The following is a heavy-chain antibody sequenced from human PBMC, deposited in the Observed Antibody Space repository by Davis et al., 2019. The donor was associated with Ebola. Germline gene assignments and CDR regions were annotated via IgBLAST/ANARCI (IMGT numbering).Heavy chain of an antibody. CDR3: TTGYGYDSDY. D-gene: IGHD5-12*01. J-gene: IGHJ4*02. CDR1: GFTFSNAW. CDR2: IKSKTDGGTT. Sequence: GESLKISCAASGFTFSNAWMSWVRQAPGKGLEWVGRIKSKTDGGTTDYAAPVKGRFTISRDDSKNTLYLQMNSLKTEDTAGYYCTTGYGYDSDYWGQGTLVTGSS. V-gene: IGHV3-15*01.